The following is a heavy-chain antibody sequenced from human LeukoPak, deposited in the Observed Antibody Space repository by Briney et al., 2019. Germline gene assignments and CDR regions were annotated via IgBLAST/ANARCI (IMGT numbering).Heavy chain of an antibody. D-gene: IGHD3-16*01. J-gene: IGHJ4*02. CDR2: ISAYNGNT. CDR1: GYTFTNYH. CDR3: ARDVSFSYGYLDY. Sequence: GASVKVSCKASGYTFTNYHINWVRQAPGQGLEWMGWISAYNGNTNYAQNLRGRVTMTTDTSTSTAYMELRSLRSDDTAVYYCARDVSFSYGYLDYWGQGTLVTVSS. V-gene: IGHV1-18*01.